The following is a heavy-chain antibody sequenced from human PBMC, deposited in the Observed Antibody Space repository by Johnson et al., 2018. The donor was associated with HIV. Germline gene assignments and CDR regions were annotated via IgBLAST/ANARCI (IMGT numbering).Heavy chain of an antibody. V-gene: IGHV3-66*03. D-gene: IGHD3-22*01. J-gene: IGHJ3*02. CDR3: AKEGEYFYDSSGFDAFDI. CDR2: SGSGGST. Sequence: VQLVESGGGLIQPGGSLRLSCAASGFTVSSNYMSWVRQAPGKGLEWVSTISGSGGSTYYADSVKGRFTISRDNSKNTLYLQMNSLRSEDTAVYYCAKEGEYFYDSSGFDAFDIWGQGTMVTVSS. CDR1: GFTVSSNY.